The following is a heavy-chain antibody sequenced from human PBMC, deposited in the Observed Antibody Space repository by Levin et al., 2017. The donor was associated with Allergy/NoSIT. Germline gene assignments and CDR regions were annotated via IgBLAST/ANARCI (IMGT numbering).Heavy chain of an antibody. J-gene: IGHJ4*02. D-gene: IGHD2-2*01. Sequence: PGGSLRLSCKGSGYSFTSYWIGWVRQMPGKGLEWMGIIHPRDSDTTYSPSLQGQVSISVDKSISSAYLQWNSLKASDTAMYFCARVAYSSTWKVLFDLWGQGTLVTVSS. CDR3: ARVAYSSTWKVLFDL. CDR2: IHPRDSDT. CDR1: GYSFTSYW. V-gene: IGHV5-51*01.